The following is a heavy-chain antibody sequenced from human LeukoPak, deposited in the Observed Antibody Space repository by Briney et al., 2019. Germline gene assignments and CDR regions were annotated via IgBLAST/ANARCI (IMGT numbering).Heavy chain of an antibody. V-gene: IGHV4-59*01. CDR3: ARGWGSSWYYFDY. CDR2: IFYSGST. J-gene: IGHJ4*02. CDR1: GGSINNYY. D-gene: IGHD6-13*01. Sequence: SETLSLTCSVSGGSINNYYWSWIRQPPGKGLEWIGYIFYSGSTKYNPSLKSRVIISVDTSKNQFSLKLSSVTAADTAVYYCARGWGSSWYYFDYWGQGTLVTVSS.